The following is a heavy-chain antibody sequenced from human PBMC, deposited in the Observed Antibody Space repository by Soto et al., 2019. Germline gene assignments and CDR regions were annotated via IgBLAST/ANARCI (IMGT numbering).Heavy chain of an antibody. CDR1: GGSLSSSSW. D-gene: IGHD3-16*01. Sequence: PSETLSLTCAVSGGSLSSSSWWSWVRQPPGKTLEWLGEIFYSGSTKYNPSLNSRVTMSIDTSKNRVSLSLTSVTAADTAVYYCAKGGTYYFDSWGQGIVVTVSS. J-gene: IGHJ4*02. CDR3: AKGGTYYFDS. CDR2: IFYSGST. V-gene: IGHV4-4*02.